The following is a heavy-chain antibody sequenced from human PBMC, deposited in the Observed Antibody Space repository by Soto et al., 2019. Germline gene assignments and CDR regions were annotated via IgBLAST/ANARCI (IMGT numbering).Heavy chain of an antibody. CDR3: ARAPPPPDY. J-gene: IGHJ4*02. CDR1: GYTFASYA. Sequence: QVQLVQSGAEVKKPGASVKVSCKASGYTFASYAISWMRQAPGQGLEWMGWISAYNGNTNYAQKLQGRVTKTTDTSPSTPHMELRRRRSDDTAVYYCARAPPPPDYWGQGNLVTVSS. V-gene: IGHV1-18*01. CDR2: ISAYNGNT.